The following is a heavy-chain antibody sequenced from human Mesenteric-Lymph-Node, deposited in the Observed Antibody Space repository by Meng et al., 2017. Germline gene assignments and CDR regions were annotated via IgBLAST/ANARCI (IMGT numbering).Heavy chain of an antibody. CDR2: VRYSGTA. Sequence: QMQLQEAGPGLLKPSETLSLTCTVSGGSLDNIDYFWDWIRQPPGKGLEWIGSVRYSGTAYYNPSLTSRVTISVDTSKNQFSLNLSSLTAADTAVYYCASASSDWFRPDYWGQGTLVTVSS. D-gene: IGHD6-19*01. CDR1: GGSLDNIDYF. CDR3: ASASSDWFRPDY. J-gene: IGHJ4*02. V-gene: IGHV4-39*01.